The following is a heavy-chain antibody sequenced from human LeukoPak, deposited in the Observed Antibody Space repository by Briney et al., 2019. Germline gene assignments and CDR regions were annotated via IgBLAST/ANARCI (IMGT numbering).Heavy chain of an antibody. CDR1: GFTFSSYS. D-gene: IGHD6-6*01. Sequence: GGSLRLSCATSGFTFSSYSMNWVRQAPGKGLEWVSSISSSSSYIYYADSVKGRFTISRDNAKNSLYLQMNSLRAEDTAVYYCARGSSLSRWFDPWGQGTLVTVSS. CDR3: ARGSSLSRWFDP. J-gene: IGHJ5*02. CDR2: ISSSSSYI. V-gene: IGHV3-21*01.